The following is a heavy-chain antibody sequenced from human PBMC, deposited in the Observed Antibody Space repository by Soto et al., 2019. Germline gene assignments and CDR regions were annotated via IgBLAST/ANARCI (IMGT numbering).Heavy chain of an antibody. CDR1: GYTFTSYG. J-gene: IGHJ3*02. CDR2: ISAYNGNT. D-gene: IGHD1-1*01. Sequence: QVQLVQSGAEVKKPGASVKVSCKASGYTFTSYGISWVRQAPGQGLEWMGWISAYNGNTNYAQKLQGRVTMTTDTSTSTAYMELRSLRSDDTAAYYCARDLGPGGTGPHDAFDIWGQGTMVTVSS. CDR3: ARDLGPGGTGPHDAFDI. V-gene: IGHV1-18*01.